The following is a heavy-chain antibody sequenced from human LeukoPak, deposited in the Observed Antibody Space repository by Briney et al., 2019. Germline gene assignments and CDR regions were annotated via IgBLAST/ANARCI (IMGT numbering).Heavy chain of an antibody. CDR2: IYYSGST. V-gene: IGHV4-30-4*08. Sequence: KPSQTLSLTCTVSGDSISSGDYYWGWIRQPPGKGLEWIGYIYYSGSTYYNPSLKSRITISVDTSKNQFSLKLCSVTAADTAVYYCARGTGSSGYSFDYWGQGTLVTVSS. CDR1: GDSISSGDYY. D-gene: IGHD3-22*01. J-gene: IGHJ4*02. CDR3: ARGTGSSGYSFDY.